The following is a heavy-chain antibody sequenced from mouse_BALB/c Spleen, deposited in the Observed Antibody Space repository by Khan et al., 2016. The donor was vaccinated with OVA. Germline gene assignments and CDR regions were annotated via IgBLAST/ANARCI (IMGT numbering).Heavy chain of an antibody. CDR3: ARKGATTATYFDY. J-gene: IGHJ2*01. CDR2: INPSTGYT. Sequence: QVQLQQSGAELAKPGASVKMSCKASGYTFTSYWMHWVKQRPGQGLEWIGYINPSTGYTEYNQKFKDKATLTADKSSSTAYMQLSSLTSEDSAVYYCARKGATTATYFDYWGQGTTLTVSS. V-gene: IGHV1-7*01. CDR1: GYTFTSYW. D-gene: IGHD1-2*01.